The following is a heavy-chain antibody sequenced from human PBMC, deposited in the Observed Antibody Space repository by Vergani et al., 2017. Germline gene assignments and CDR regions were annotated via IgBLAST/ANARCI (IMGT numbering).Heavy chain of an antibody. J-gene: IGHJ3*02. CDR3: ARGSLSSDAFDI. CDR2: LLFDGSNK. CDR1: GFSFRSHA. V-gene: IGHV3-30*04. Sequence: VQLVESGGGLVQPGRSLRLSCAASGFSFRSHAMHWVRQAPGKGLEWLSFLLFDGSNKKYADSVKGRFTISRDNSKNTLYLEMNNLKTEDTAVYYCARGSLSSDAFDIWGHGTVVTVS.